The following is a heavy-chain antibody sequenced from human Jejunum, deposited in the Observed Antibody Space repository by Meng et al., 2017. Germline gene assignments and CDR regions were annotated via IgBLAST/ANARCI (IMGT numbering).Heavy chain of an antibody. V-gene: IGHV4-30-4*01. CDR2: IYYSGST. CDR3: ARSPYSGSALPFFDY. Sequence: LLHCSAPGLLNPSQPLSLTCTVSGDSFNSPDHYCSLIRQPPTKGLECIGYIYYSGSTYYNPSLKSRVSISGDTSNKQFSLKLTSVTAADTAVYYCARSPYSGSALPFFDYWGQGSLVTVSS. D-gene: IGHD1-26*01. J-gene: IGHJ4*02. CDR1: GDSFNSPDHY.